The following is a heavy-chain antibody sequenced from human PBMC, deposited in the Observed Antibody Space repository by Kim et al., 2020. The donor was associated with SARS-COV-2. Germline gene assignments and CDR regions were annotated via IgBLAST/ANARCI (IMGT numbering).Heavy chain of an antibody. Sequence: GGSLRLSCAASGFTFSTYSMNWVRQAPGKGLEWVSYISSSSGSTYYADSMKGRFTISRDNAKNSLYLQMNSLRAEDTAVYYCARYLSGTYSFDYWGQGTLVTVSS. CDR2: ISSSSGST. CDR1: GFTFSTYS. D-gene: IGHD1-26*01. V-gene: IGHV3-48*04. J-gene: IGHJ4*02. CDR3: ARYLSGTYSFDY.